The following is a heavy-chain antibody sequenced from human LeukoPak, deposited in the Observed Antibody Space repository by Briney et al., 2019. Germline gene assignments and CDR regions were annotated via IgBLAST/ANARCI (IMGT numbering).Heavy chain of an antibody. V-gene: IGHV4-39*01. CDR3: ARQGAAVGRGSFGYFDY. Sequence: SSYEMNWVRQPPGKGLEWIGSIYYSGSTYYNPSLKSRVTISVDTSKNQFSLKLSSVTAADTAVYYCARQGAAVGRGSFGYFDYWGQGTLVTVSS. CDR1: SSYE. J-gene: IGHJ4*02. D-gene: IGHD6-13*01. CDR2: IYYSGST.